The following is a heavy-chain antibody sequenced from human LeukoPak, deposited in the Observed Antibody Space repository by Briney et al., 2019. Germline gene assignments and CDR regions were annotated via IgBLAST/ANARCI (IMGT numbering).Heavy chain of an antibody. V-gene: IGHV4-34*01. CDR2: INHSGST. D-gene: IGHD1-1*01. CDR3: ALKNWNDAVSYYYVDV. Sequence: PSETLSLTCAVYDGSFSAYYCSWIRQPPGKGLEWIGEINHSGSTNYNQTLKSRVTIPVDTSKIQFSLKLRSVTAADTAVYYCALKNWNDAVSYYYVDVWGKGTTVTVSS. J-gene: IGHJ6*03. CDR1: DGSFSAYY.